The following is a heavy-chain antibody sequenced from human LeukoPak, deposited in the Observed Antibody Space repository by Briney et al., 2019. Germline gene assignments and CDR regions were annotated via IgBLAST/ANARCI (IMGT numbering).Heavy chain of an antibody. J-gene: IGHJ3*02. Sequence: PGGSLRLSCAASGLTLSSHDMHWVRQVTGKGLEWVSAIGTLADTFYSDSVKGRFTISRENAKNSFYLQVNGLRAGDTDVYYCATGRSRGWSYAFDIWGRGTVVTVSS. CDR3: ATGRSRGWSYAFDI. V-gene: IGHV3-13*01. CDR2: IGTLADT. D-gene: IGHD6-19*01. CDR1: GLTLSSHD.